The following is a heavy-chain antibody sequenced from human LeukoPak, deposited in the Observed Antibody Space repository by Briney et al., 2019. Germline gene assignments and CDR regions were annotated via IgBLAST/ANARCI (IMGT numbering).Heavy chain of an antibody. V-gene: IGHV1-18*01. Sequence: ASVKVSCKASGYTFTSYGISWVRQAPGQGLEWMGWISAHDGNTNYAQKLQGRVTMTTDTSTSTAYMELRSLRSDDTAVYYCARVVVRTIFGVVTVTARIDYWGQGTLVTVSS. J-gene: IGHJ4*02. CDR1: GYTFTSYG. CDR3: ARVVVRTIFGVVTVTARIDY. CDR2: ISAHDGNT. D-gene: IGHD3-3*01.